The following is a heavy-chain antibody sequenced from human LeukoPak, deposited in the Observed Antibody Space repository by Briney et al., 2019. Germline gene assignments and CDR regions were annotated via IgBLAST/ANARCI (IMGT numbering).Heavy chain of an antibody. V-gene: IGHV3-21*01. CDR2: ISSTSGYI. CDR1: GFTFSNYG. Sequence: PGGSLRLSCAASGFTFSNYGMNWVRQAPGKGLEWASTISSTSGYIYYADSVRGRFTISRDNAKNSLYLQMNSLRAEDTAVYYCARDSGWSNYYFDYWGQGTLVTVSS. D-gene: IGHD2-15*01. CDR3: ARDSGWSNYYFDY. J-gene: IGHJ4*02.